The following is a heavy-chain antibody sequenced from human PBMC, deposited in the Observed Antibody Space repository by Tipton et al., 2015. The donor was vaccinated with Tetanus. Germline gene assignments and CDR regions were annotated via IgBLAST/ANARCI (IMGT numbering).Heavy chain of an antibody. Sequence: QLVQSGADVKKPGESLKISCKASGYSFTSHWIGWVRQMPGKGLEWMGMIFPDDSDTRYSPSFQGHLTVSVDKSTNTVSLQWISLKASGTAMYFCPRMFSTSSPFVHWGQGTLLALSS. CDR1: GYSFTSHW. CDR3: PRMFSTSSPFVH. J-gene: IGHJ4*02. V-gene: IGHV5-51*01. D-gene: IGHD2-2*01. CDR2: IFPDDSDT.